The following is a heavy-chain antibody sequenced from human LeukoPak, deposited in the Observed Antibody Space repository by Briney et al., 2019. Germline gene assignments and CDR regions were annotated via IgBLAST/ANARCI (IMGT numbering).Heavy chain of an antibody. CDR3: ARDILQYCSSTSCSLINFDY. J-gene: IGHJ4*02. Sequence: ASVKVSCKASGYTFTSYGISWVRQAPGRGLEWMGWISAYNGNTNYAQKLQGRVTMTTDTSTSTAYMELRSLRSDDTAVYYCARDILQYCSSTSCSLINFDYWGQGTLVTVSS. V-gene: IGHV1-18*01. CDR1: GYTFTSYG. CDR2: ISAYNGNT. D-gene: IGHD2-2*01.